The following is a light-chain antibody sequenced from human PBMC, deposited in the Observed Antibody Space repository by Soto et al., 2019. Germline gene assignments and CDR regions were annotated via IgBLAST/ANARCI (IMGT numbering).Light chain of an antibody. V-gene: IGKV3-15*01. J-gene: IGKJ1*01. Sequence: EIVLTQSQGTLSLSPGERATLSCLASQSVDNGYLAWYQQKPGQAPRLLFYGASTRATDIPARFSGTGSGTEFTLTISSLQSEDFAVYYCQQYNNWPPTFGQGTKVDIK. CDR1: QSVDNGY. CDR2: GAS. CDR3: QQYNNWPPT.